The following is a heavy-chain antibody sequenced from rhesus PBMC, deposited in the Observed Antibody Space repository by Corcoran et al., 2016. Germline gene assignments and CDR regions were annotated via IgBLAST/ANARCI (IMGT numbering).Heavy chain of an antibody. CDR3: AREGSYDINAHVDY. Sequence: QLQLQESGPGLVKPSETLSLTCAVSGGSISSNYWSWIRHPPGKGLEWIGRISGSGGSTDDNPSLTSRVTISTDTSKNQFSLKLSSVTAADTAVYYCAREGSYDINAHVDYWGQGVLVTVSS. CDR2: ISGSGGST. V-gene: IGHV4-173*01. CDR1: GGSISSNY. J-gene: IGHJ4*01. D-gene: IGHD3-28*01.